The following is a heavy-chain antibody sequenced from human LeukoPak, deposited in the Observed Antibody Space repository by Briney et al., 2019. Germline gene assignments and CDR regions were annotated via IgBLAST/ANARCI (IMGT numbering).Heavy chain of an antibody. CDR2: FSGSGGST. CDR1: GFTFSSYA. J-gene: IGHJ4*02. Sequence: PGGSLRLSCAASGFTFSSYAMSWVRQAPGKGLEWVSAFSGSGGSTYYADSVKGRFTISRDNSKNTLYLQMNSLRAEDTAVYYCGVPSAVSGEDYWGQGTLVTVSS. CDR3: GVPSAVSGEDY. D-gene: IGHD3-10*01. V-gene: IGHV3-23*01.